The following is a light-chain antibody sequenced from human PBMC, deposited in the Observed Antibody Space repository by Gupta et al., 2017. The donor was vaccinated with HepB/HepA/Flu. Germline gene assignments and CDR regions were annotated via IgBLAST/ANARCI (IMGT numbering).Light chain of an antibody. CDR3: QQSYSTRPPLT. J-gene: IGKJ4*01. V-gene: IGKV1-39*01. CDR1: QSISSY. Sequence: DIQMTQSPSSLSASVGDRVTITCRASQSISSYLNWYQQKPGKAPKLLIYAASSLQSGVPSRFSGSGSGTDFTLTISSLQPEDFATYYCQQSYSTRPPLTFGGGTKEEIK. CDR2: AAS.